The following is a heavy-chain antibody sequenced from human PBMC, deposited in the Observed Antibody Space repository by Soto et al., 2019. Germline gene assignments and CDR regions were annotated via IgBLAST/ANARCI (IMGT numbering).Heavy chain of an antibody. CDR3: SRGGGGGLFDL. Sequence: PGGSLRLSFASSGFPFSDHYMSWIRRSPGKGLEFLSYISPGTTYKNYADSVKGRFTISRDNAKSSLYLQLNGLRAEDTAVYFCSRGGGGGLFDLWGQGTFVTVSS. J-gene: IGHJ4*02. CDR2: ISPGTTYK. CDR1: GFPFSDHY. V-gene: IGHV3-11*06. D-gene: IGHD2-21*01.